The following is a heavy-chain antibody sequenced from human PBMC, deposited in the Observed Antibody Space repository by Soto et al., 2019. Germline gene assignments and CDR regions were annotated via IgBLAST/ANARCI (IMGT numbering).Heavy chain of an antibody. CDR2: IIPIFGTA. D-gene: IGHD4-17*01. CDR1: GYTFTNYG. CDR3: AREATVVTPGNYFDY. J-gene: IGHJ4*02. V-gene: IGHV1-69*13. Sequence: SVKVSCKASGYTFTNYGISWVRQAPGQGLEWMGGIIPIFGTANYAQKFQGRVTITADESTSTAYMELSSLRSEDTAVYYCAREATVVTPGNYFDYWGQGTLVTVSS.